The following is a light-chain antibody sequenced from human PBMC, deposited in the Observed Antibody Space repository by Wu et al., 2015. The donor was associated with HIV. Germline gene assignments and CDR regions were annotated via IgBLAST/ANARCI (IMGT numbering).Light chain of an antibody. Sequence: NVLTQSPGTLSLSPGERATLSCRVSESIGSSSLAWYQQKPGQAPRLLIYGASSRATGIPDRLSGSGSGADFTLTISRLEPEDSAVYYCQQYATSPHTFGQGTKLEIK. CDR2: GAS. CDR1: ESIGSSS. CDR3: QQYATSPHT. J-gene: IGKJ2*01. V-gene: IGKV3-20*01.